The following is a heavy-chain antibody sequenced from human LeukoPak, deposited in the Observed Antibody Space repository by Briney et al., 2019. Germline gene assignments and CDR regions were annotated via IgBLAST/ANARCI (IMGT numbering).Heavy chain of an antibody. CDR1: GITVSNNY. CDR2: IHRGGTT. J-gene: IGHJ4*02. V-gene: IGHV3-53*01. CDR3: ARVDGGQSI. Sequence: PGGSLRLSCAASGITVSNNYMSWVRQAPGKGLEWVSLIHRGGTTYYADSVKGRFTISRDNSKNTLYFQMNSLRAEDTAVYYCARVDGGQSIWGQGTLVTVSS. D-gene: IGHD6-6*01.